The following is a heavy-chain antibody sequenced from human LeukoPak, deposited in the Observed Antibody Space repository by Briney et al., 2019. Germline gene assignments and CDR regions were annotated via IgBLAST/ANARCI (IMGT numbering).Heavy chain of an antibody. J-gene: IGHJ4*02. D-gene: IGHD4-23*01. V-gene: IGHV3-74*01. CDR1: GFTFSSYW. Sequence: GGSLRLSCAASGFTFSSYWMHWVRQAPAKGLVWVSLISSDGSSTYYADSVKGRFTISRDNAKNTLYLQMNSLRAEDTGVYYCARAYGGNSASDYWGQGTLVTVSS. CDR2: ISSDGSST. CDR3: ARAYGGNSASDY.